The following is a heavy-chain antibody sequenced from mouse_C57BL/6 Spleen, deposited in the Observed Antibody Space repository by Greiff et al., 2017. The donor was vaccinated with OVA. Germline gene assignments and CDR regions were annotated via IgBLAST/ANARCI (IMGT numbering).Heavy chain of an antibody. D-gene: IGHD1-1*01. CDR3: AREDHYGSSFDY. CDR2: ISSGGSYT. J-gene: IGHJ2*01. CDR1: GFTFSSYG. Sequence: DVKLVESGGDLVKPGGSLKLSCAASGFTFSSYGMSWVRQTPDKRLEWVATISSGGSYTYYPDSVKGRFTISRDNAKNTLYLQMSSLKSEDTAMYYCAREDHYGSSFDYWGQGTTLTVSS. V-gene: IGHV5-6*02.